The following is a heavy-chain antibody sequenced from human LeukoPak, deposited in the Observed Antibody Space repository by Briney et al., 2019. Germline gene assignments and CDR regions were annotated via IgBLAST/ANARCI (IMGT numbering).Heavy chain of an antibody. D-gene: IGHD1-26*01. V-gene: IGHV1-2*02. CDR1: GYTFTGYY. CDR2: INPNSGGT. Sequence: ASVKVSCKASGYTFTGYYMRWVRQAPGQGLEWMGWINPNSGGTNYAQKFQGRVTMTRDTSISTAYMELSRLRSDDTAVYYCARSLLKFNSGSYNTIDYWGQGTLVTVSS. CDR3: ARSLLKFNSGSYNTIDY. J-gene: IGHJ4*02.